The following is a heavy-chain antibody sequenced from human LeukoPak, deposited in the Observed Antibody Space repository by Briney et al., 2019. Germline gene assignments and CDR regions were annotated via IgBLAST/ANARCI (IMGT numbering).Heavy chain of an antibody. D-gene: IGHD3-3*01. CDR2: INPNSGGT. CDR1: GYTFTGYY. V-gene: IGHV1-2*02. J-gene: IGHJ5*02. CDR3: ARSRITIFGVVKSRFDP. Sequence: ASVKVSCKASGYTFTGYYMHWVRQAPGQGLEWMGWINPNSGGTNYALKFQGRVTMTRDTSISTAYMELSRLRSDDTAVYYCARSRITIFGVVKSRFDPWGQGTLVTVSS.